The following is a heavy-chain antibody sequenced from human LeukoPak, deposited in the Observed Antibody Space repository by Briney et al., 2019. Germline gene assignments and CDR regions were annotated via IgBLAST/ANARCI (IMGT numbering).Heavy chain of an antibody. V-gene: IGHV4-30-4*01. CDR3: ARDVQVRGVIRKSARRDAFDI. Sequence: PSETLSLTCTVSGGSISSGDYYWSWIRQPPGKGLEWIGYIYYSGSTYYNPSLKSRVTISVDTSKNQFSLKLSSVTAADTAVYYCARDVQVRGVIRKSARRDAFDIWGQGTMVTVSS. J-gene: IGHJ3*02. D-gene: IGHD3-10*01. CDR2: IYYSGST. CDR1: GGSISSGDYY.